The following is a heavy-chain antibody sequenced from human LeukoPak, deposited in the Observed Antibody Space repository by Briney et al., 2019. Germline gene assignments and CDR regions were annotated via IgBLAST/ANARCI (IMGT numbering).Heavy chain of an antibody. D-gene: IGHD3-22*01. CDR1: GFTFSGSA. J-gene: IGHJ5*02. Sequence: GGSLRLSCVASGFTFSGSAMHWVRQASGKGLEWVGRIRSKANSYATAYAASVKGRFTISRDDSKNTAYLQMNSLKTEDTAVYYCTRHASGYYYDSSGYEGPNWFDPWGQGTLVTVSS. CDR3: TRHASGYYYDSSGYEGPNWFDP. V-gene: IGHV3-73*01. CDR2: IRSKANSYAT.